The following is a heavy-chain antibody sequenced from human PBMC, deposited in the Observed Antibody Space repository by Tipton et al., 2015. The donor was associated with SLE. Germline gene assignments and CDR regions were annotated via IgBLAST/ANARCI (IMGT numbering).Heavy chain of an antibody. J-gene: IGHJ4*02. CDR1: GYSISSSSYY. D-gene: IGHD1-14*01. CDR2: VYYSGST. Sequence: TLSLTCAVSGYSISSSSYYWGWIRQPPGKEPEWIGSVYYSGSTYYTPSLKSRVTTSVDTSKNQFSLSLYSVTVEDTAVYYWARQGTGFGSGRDDYWGQGILVTVSS. CDR3: ARQGTGFGSGRDDY. V-gene: IGHV4-39*01.